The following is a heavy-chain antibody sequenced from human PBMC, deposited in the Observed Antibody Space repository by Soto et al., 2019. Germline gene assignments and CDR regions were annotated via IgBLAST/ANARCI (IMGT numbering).Heavy chain of an antibody. D-gene: IGHD3-9*01. CDR2: IYYSGST. J-gene: IGHJ4*02. V-gene: IGHV4-39*01. Sequence: SETLSLTCTVSGGSISSSSYYWGWIRQPPGKGLEWIGSIYYSGSTYYNPSLKSRVTISVDTSKNQFSLKLSSVTAADTAVYYCARHGMGLVNIDYWGQGTLVTVSS. CDR1: GGSISSSSYY. CDR3: ARHGMGLVNIDY.